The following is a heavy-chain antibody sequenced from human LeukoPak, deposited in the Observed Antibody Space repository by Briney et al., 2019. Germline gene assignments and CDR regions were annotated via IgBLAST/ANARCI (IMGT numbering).Heavy chain of an antibody. D-gene: IGHD6-19*01. CDR2: IIPIFGTA. CDR1: GGTFSSYA. Sequence: SVKVSCKASGGTFSSYAISWVRQAPGQGLEWMGGIIPIFGTANYAQKFQGRVTITADESTSTAYMELSSLRSEDTAVYYCARAVASGWYFYYGMDVWGQGTTVTVSS. V-gene: IGHV1-69*13. J-gene: IGHJ6*02. CDR3: ARAVASGWYFYYGMDV.